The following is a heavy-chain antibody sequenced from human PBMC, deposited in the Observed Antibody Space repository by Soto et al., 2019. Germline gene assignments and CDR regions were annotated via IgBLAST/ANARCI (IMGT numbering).Heavy chain of an antibody. CDR2: VWFDGSIQ. J-gene: IGHJ4*02. V-gene: IGHV3-33*01. CDR3: ARVDFGGNSYYFDY. CDR1: GFTFSDYG. Sequence: VGSLRLSCVASGFTFSDYGIHWVRQAPDKGLEWVAVVWFDGSIQYYGDSVKGRFTISRDNSNNTVDLQMNNLRAEDTAVYYCARVDFGGNSYYFDYWGQGTPVTVSS. D-gene: IGHD1-7*01.